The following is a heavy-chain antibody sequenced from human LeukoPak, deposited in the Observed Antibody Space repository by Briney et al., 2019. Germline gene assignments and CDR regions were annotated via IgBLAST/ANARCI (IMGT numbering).Heavy chain of an antibody. CDR1: GGSINSYY. Sequence: SETLSLTCTVSGGSINSYYWSWIRRPPGKGLEWIGYIFYSGTTNYNPSLKSRVTISVDTSQNQFSLKLSSVTAADTAVYYCAGGETVVNGFDYWGLGTLVTVSS. CDR2: IFYSGTT. D-gene: IGHD4-23*01. J-gene: IGHJ4*02. V-gene: IGHV4-59*01. CDR3: AGGETVVNGFDY.